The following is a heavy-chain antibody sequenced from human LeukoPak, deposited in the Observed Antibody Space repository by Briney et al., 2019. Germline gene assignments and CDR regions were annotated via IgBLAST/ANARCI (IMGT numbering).Heavy chain of an antibody. J-gene: IGHJ4*02. CDR2: INAGNGNT. V-gene: IGHV1-3*01. CDR3: ARARQWLAYFDY. D-gene: IGHD6-19*01. CDR1: GYTFTSYA. Sequence: ASVKVSCTASGYTFTSYAMHWVRQAPGQRFXXMGWINAGNGNTKYSQKFQGRVTITRDTSASTAYMELGSLRSEDTAVYYCARARQWLAYFDYWGQGTLVTVSS.